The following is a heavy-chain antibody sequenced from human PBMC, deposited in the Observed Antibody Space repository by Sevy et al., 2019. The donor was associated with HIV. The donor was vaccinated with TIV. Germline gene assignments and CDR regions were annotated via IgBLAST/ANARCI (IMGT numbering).Heavy chain of an antibody. CDR2: IKQDGSKK. J-gene: IGHJ4*02. D-gene: IGHD3-16*01. V-gene: IGHV3-7*01. Sequence: GGSLRLSCDASGFTFDMYWMQWVRQAPGKGLEWVANIKQDGSKKYYVDSVKGRFIMSRDNAKNSLYLEMNSLRAEDTAVYYCARLKLHYDPYYFDLWGQGTLVTVSS. CDR1: GFTFDMYW. CDR3: ARLKLHYDPYYFDL.